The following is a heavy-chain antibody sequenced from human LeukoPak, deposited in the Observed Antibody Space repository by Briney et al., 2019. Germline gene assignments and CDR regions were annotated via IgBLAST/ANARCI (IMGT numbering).Heavy chain of an antibody. V-gene: IGHV4-61*02. J-gene: IGHJ6*03. CDR2: IYTSGST. D-gene: IGHD3-10*01. CDR3: ARESGNYYYYYYMDV. CDR1: VGSLSSGSYY. Sequence: SETLSLTCTVSVGSLSSGSYYWSWIRLPAGKGLEWIGRIYTSGSTNYNPSLKSRVTISVDTSKNHFSLKLSSVTAADTAVYYCARESGNYYYYYYMDVWGKGTTVTVSS.